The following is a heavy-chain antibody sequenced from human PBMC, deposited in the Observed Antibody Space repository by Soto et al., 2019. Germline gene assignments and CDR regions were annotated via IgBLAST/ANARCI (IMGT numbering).Heavy chain of an antibody. J-gene: IGHJ3*02. D-gene: IGHD3-22*01. CDR2: IRSKANSYAT. V-gene: IGHV3-73*01. CDR3: TRPRLYDSSGYYYSDAFDI. CDR1: GFTFSGSA. Sequence: GGSLRLSCAASGFTFSGSAMHWVRQASGKGLEWVGRIRSKANSYATAYAASVKGRFTISRDDSKNTAYLQMNSLKTEDTAVYYCTRPRLYDSSGYYYSDAFDIWGHGTMVTVSS.